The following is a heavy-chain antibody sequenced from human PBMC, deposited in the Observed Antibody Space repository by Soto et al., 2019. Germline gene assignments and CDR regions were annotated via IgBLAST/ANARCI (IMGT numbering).Heavy chain of an antibody. CDR2: IIPIFGTA. Sequence: QVQLVQSGAEVKKPGSSVKVSCKASGGTFSSYAISWVRQAPGQGLEWMGGIIPIFGTANYAQKFQGRVTITGDXSXSXXYMELSSLRSEDTAVYYCAGPPELTRIYYYYGMDVWGQGTTVTVSS. V-gene: IGHV1-69*12. CDR1: GGTFSSYA. CDR3: AGPPELTRIYYYYGMDV. J-gene: IGHJ6*02. D-gene: IGHD1-7*01.